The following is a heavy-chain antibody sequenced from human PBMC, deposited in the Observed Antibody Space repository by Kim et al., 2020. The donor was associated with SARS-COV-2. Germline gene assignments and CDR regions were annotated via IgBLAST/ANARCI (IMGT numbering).Heavy chain of an antibody. D-gene: IGHD2-15*01. J-gene: IGHJ6*02. CDR1: GGSFSGYF. Sequence: SETLSLTCAVYGGSFSGYFWTWIRQPPGKGLEWIGEIDHTGDTNYSPSLKSRVTISADTSNKQFSLKVTSVTAADTAVYYCARGRRCSGGSCYPPTYFSHYGLDVWGQGTTFTASS. CDR2: IDHTGDT. V-gene: IGHV4-34*01. CDR3: ARGRRCSGGSCYPPTYFSHYGLDV.